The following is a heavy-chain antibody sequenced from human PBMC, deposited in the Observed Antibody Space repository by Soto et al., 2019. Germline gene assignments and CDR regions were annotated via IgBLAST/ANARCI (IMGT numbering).Heavy chain of an antibody. CDR3: AKTERFDC. CDR1: GFTFNSYV. J-gene: IGHJ4*02. Sequence: EVQLLETGGDLVQPGRSLRLSCAASGFTFNSYVMNWVRQAPGKGLECVSSISRTGGATYYADSVKGRFTISRDNAKNTLYLQMNSLRADDTAVYYCAKTERFDCWGQGTLVTVSS. D-gene: IGHD1-1*01. V-gene: IGHV3-23*01. CDR2: ISRTGGAT.